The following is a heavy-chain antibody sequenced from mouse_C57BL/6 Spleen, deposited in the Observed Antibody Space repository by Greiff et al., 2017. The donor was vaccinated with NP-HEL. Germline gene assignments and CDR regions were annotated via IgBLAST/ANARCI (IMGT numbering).Heavy chain of an antibody. J-gene: IGHJ3*01. CDR3: ARAITTTGFAY. CDR2: ISDGGSYT. D-gene: IGHD1-1*01. V-gene: IGHV5-4*01. CDR1: GFTFSSYA. Sequence: EVQVVESGGGLVKPGGSLKLSCAASGFTFSSYAMSWVRQTPEKRLEWVATISDGGSYTYYPDNVKGRFTISRDNAKNNLYLQMSHLKSEDTAMYYCARAITTTGFAYWGQGTLVTVSA.